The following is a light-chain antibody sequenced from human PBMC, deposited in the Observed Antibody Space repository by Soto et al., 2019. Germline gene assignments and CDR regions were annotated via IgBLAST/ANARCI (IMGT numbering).Light chain of an antibody. CDR3: QQYNYWPGT. CDR1: QSVSSD. CDR2: GAS. J-gene: IGKJ1*01. V-gene: IGKV3-15*01. Sequence: EIVMTQSPATLSVSPGERATLFCRASQSVSSDLGWYQQKPGQAPRLLIYGASTRATGIPARFSGSGSGTEFTLTINSLQSEDFAVYYCQQYNYWPGTFGQGTKVDIK.